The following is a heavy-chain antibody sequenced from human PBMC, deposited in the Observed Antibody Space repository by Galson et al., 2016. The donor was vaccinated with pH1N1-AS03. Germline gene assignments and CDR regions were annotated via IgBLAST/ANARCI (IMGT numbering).Heavy chain of an antibody. V-gene: IGHV4-31*03. D-gene: IGHD1-20*01. Sequence: TLSLTCTVSGDSISNGGYYWSWVRQHPGKGLEWIGYTYYSGSFFYNPSPKRRVFISLHPSKNQFSLELNSVTVADTAVYYCARYAGITGTMFPGWFDHWGQGTLVTVSS. CDR3: ARYAGITGTMFPGWFDH. CDR2: TYYSGSF. J-gene: IGHJ5*02. CDR1: GDSISNGGYY.